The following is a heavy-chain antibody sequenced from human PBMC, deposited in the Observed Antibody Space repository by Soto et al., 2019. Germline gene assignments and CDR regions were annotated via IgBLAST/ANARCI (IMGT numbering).Heavy chain of an antibody. J-gene: IGHJ4*02. Sequence: GSLRLSCAASGFTFDDYGMSWVRQAPGKGLEWVSGINWNGGSTGYADSVKGRFTISRDNAKNSLYLQMNSLRAEDTALYYCAREFPRYYYDSSGYKPTPFDYWGQGTLVTVSS. CDR2: INWNGGST. V-gene: IGHV3-20*04. CDR3: AREFPRYYYDSSGYKPTPFDY. CDR1: GFTFDDYG. D-gene: IGHD3-22*01.